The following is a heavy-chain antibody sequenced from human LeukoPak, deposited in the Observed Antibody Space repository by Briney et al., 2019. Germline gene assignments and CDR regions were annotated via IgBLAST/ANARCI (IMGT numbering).Heavy chain of an antibody. J-gene: IGHJ4*02. CDR1: GGSFSGYY. Sequence: PSETLSLTCAVYGGSFSGYYWSWIRQPPGKGLEWIGEINHSGSTNYNPSLKRRVTISVDTSKNQFSLKLSSVTAADTAVYYCARHMVRGVTDYWGQGTLVTVSS. V-gene: IGHV4-34*01. D-gene: IGHD3-10*01. CDR2: INHSGST. CDR3: ARHMVRGVTDY.